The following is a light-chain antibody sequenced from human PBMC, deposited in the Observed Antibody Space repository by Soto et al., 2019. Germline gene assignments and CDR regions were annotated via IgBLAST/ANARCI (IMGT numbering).Light chain of an antibody. CDR1: QSISSW. V-gene: IGKV1-5*03. J-gene: IGKJ1*01. CDR3: QQYNSYSRT. CDR2: KAS. Sequence: DIQMTQSPSTLSASVGDRVTITCRASQSISSWLAWYQQKPGKAPKLLIYKASSLDSGVPSRFSGSGSGTEFTLTISSLQPDDFATYHCQQYNSYSRTFGQGTKVEIK.